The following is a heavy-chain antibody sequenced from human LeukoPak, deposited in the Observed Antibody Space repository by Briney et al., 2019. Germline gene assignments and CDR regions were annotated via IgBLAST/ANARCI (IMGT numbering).Heavy chain of an antibody. J-gene: IGHJ4*02. V-gene: IGHV4-4*02. CDR1: GGSISSSNW. CDR2: IYHSGRT. Sequence: SGTLSLTCAVSGGSISSSNWWSWVRQPPGKGLEWIGEIYHSGRTKYNPSLKSRGTISVDTSKNQFSLKLSSVTAADTAVYYCARDRVLRYFDWSVGQFDYWGQGTLVTVSS. D-gene: IGHD3-9*01. CDR3: ARDRVLRYFDWSVGQFDY.